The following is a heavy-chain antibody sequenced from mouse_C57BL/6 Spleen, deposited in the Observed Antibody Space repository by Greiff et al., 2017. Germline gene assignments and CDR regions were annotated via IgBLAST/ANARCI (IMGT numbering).Heavy chain of an antibody. CDR2: INPNNGGT. CDR3: ARDTGYFDV. CDR1: GYTFTDYN. V-gene: IGHV1-18*01. Sequence: EVQLVESGPELVKPGASVKIPCKASGYTFTDYNMDWVKQSHGKSLEWIGDINPNNGGTSYNQKFKGKATLTVDKSSSTAYMELRSLTSEDTAVYYCARDTGYFDVWGTGTTVTVSS. J-gene: IGHJ1*03.